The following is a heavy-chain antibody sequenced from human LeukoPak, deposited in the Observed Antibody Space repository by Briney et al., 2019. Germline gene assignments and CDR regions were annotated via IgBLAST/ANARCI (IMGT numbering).Heavy chain of an antibody. D-gene: IGHD4-17*01. J-gene: IGHJ4*02. Sequence: GGSLRLSCAASGFTFSSYAMHWVRQAPGKGLEWVAVISYDGSNKYYADSVKGRFTISRDNSKNTLYLQMNSLRSDDTAVYYCARGSTVTTHYWGQGTLVTVSS. CDR1: GFTFSSYA. CDR3: ARGSTVTTHY. V-gene: IGHV3-30-3*01. CDR2: ISYDGSNK.